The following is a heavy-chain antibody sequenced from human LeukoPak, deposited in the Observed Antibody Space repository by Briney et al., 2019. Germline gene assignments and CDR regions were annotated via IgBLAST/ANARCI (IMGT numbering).Heavy chain of an antibody. CDR1: GGSISSSSYY. V-gene: IGHV4-39*02. CDR2: IYYSGST. D-gene: IGHD6-13*01. CDR3: AREYRSSWYLNWFDP. J-gene: IGHJ5*02. Sequence: SETLSLTCTVSGGSISSSSYYWGWIRQTPGKGLEWIGSIYYSGSTFYSPSLKSRVTISVDTSKNQFSLKLSSVTAADTAVYYCAREYRSSWYLNWFDPWGQGTLVTVSS.